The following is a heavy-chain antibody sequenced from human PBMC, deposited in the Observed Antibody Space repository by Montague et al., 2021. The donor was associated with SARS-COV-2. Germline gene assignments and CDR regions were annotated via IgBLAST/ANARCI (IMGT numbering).Heavy chain of an antibody. CDR2: IYYSGNT. CDR1: GGSISSSSYY. V-gene: IGHV4-39*01. CDR3: ARHRISIFLGSMFDY. D-gene: IGHD3-9*01. Sequence: SETLSLTCTVSGGSISSSSYYWSWIRQPPGKGLEWIGNIYYSGNTNYNPSLKSRVTISVDTSKNQFSLKLSSVTAADTAVYYCARHRISIFLGSMFDYWGQGTLVTVSS. J-gene: IGHJ4*02.